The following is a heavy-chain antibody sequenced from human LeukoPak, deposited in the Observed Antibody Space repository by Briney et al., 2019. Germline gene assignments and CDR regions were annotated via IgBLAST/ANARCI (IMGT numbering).Heavy chain of an antibody. CDR1: GYTFTSYG. CDR2: INPSGGST. Sequence: ASVKVSCKASGYTFTSYGISWVRQAPGQGLEWMGIINPSGGSTSYAQKFQGRVTMTRDTSTSTVYMELSSLRSEDTAVYYCARVKTRVATGPGYWGQGTLVTVSP. V-gene: IGHV1-46*01. CDR3: ARVKTRVATGPGY. D-gene: IGHD5-12*01. J-gene: IGHJ4*02.